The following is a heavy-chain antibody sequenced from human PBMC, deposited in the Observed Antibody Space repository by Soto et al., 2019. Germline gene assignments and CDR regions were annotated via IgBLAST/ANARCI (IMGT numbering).Heavy chain of an antibody. D-gene: IGHD1-1*01. V-gene: IGHV4-59*08. Sequence: QVQLQQSGPGPVKPSETLSLTCSVSSGPSSSHNWGWIRQPPGRGLEWIGYVYSTGGTSYNPSLKSRVTISADTSTNHISLTLTSVTAADTAVYYCVRQGIGNLHGLVDVWGQGTTVRVSS. J-gene: IGHJ6*02. CDR1: SGPSSSHN. CDR3: VRQGIGNLHGLVDV. CDR2: VYSTGGT.